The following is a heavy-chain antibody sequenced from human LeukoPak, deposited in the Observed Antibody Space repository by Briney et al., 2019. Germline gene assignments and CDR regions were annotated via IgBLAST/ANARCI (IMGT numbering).Heavy chain of an antibody. D-gene: IGHD2-2*02. Sequence: GESLKISCKGSGYSFTSYWIGWVRQMPGKGLEWMGIIYPGDSDTRYSPSFQGQVTISADKSISTAYLQWSSLKASGTAMYYCARQRGYCSSTSCYTDYWGQGTLVTVSS. J-gene: IGHJ4*02. CDR3: ARQRGYCSSTSCYTDY. CDR1: GYSFTSYW. V-gene: IGHV5-51*01. CDR2: IYPGDSDT.